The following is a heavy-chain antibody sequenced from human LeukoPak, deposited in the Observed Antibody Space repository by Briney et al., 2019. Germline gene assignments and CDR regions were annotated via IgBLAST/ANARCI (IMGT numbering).Heavy chain of an antibody. CDR3: ARAVVRGIYFYGLDV. Sequence: PSQTLSLTCAVSNGSVSRGGNSWTWIRQPPGKGLELIGSISHTGITYYTPSLKSRVIISLHPSKNEFSLSLTALTAADTAVYYCARAVVRGIYFYGLDVWGQGATVTVS. J-gene: IGHJ6*02. CDR1: NGSVSRGGNS. D-gene: IGHD3-10*01. V-gene: IGHV4-30-2*01. CDR2: ISHTGIT.